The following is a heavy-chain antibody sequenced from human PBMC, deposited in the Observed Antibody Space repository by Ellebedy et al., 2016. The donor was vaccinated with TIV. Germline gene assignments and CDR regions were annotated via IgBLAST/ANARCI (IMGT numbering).Heavy chain of an antibody. V-gene: IGHV1-69*13. CDR1: GGTVNNYG. CDR3: SKTRRNLDWSPFDL. Sequence: AASVKVSCKASGGTVNNYGIGWVRQAPGQGLEWMGGIIPTLGTTNYARKFEGRVTITADESTSTAYMEVTSLESEDTAVYYCSKTRRNLDWSPFDLWGQGTLVTVSS. D-gene: IGHD3-9*01. CDR2: IIPTLGTT. J-gene: IGHJ4*02.